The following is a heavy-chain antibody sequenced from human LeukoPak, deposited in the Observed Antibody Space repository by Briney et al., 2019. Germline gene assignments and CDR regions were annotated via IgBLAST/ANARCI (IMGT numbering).Heavy chain of an antibody. J-gene: IGHJ3*02. CDR1: GGSISSYY. CDR3: AREIPPDAFDI. V-gene: IGHV4-59*01. CDR2: IYYSGST. Sequence: SETLSLPCTVSGGSISSYYWSWVRQPPGQGLEWIGYIYYSGSTNYNPSLESRVTISVDTSKNQFSLKLSSVTAADTAVYYCAREIPPDAFDIWGQGTMVTVSS.